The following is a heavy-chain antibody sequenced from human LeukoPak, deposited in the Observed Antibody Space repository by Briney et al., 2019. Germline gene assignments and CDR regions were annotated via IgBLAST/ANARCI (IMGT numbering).Heavy chain of an antibody. D-gene: IGHD3-22*01. J-gene: IGHJ4*02. V-gene: IGHV1-46*01. CDR3: ATSDSRDFDY. Sequence: GASGRLSCKPSGYTLTSYYMHWAREAPGHGLEWMGIINPSGGSTSYAQKFQGRVTMTRDMSTSTVYMELSSLRSEDTAVYYCATSDSRDFDYWGQGTLVTVSS. CDR2: INPSGGST. CDR1: GYTLTSYY.